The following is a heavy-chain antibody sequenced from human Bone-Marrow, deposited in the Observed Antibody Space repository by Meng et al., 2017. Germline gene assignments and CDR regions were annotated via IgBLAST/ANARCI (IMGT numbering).Heavy chain of an antibody. CDR3: ARDVPLGYSSSWYPLDY. D-gene: IGHD6-13*01. CDR2: ISSSGSTI. V-gene: IGHV3-48*03. J-gene: IGHJ4*02. CDR1: GFTFSSYE. Sequence: SLKISCAASGFTFSSYEMNWVRQAPGKGLEWVSYISSSGSTIYYADSVKGRFTISRDNAKNSLYLQMNSLRAEDTAVYYCARDVPLGYSSSWYPLDYWGQGTLVTVSS.